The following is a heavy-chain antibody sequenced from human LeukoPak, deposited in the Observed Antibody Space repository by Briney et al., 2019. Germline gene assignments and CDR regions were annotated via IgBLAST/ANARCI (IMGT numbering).Heavy chain of an antibody. V-gene: IGHV3-48*03. D-gene: IGHD3-16*01. CDR2: ISSSGSTI. Sequence: GGSLRLSCAASGFTFSSYEMNWVRQAPGKGLEWVSYISSSGSTIYYADSVRGRFTISRDNSKNTVSLQMNSLRGEDTAVYYCAKDDAWGRYKDWGQGTLVTVSS. J-gene: IGHJ1*01. CDR3: AKDDAWGRYKD. CDR1: GFTFSSYE.